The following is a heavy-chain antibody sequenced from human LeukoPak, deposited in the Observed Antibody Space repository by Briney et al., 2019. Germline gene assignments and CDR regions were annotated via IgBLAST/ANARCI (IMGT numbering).Heavy chain of an antibody. CDR2: VKSKTDGGTT. J-gene: IGHJ4*02. D-gene: IGHD4-23*01. CDR1: GFTFSNAW. CDR3: TTTGDYGGNSDFDY. V-gene: IGHV3-15*01. Sequence: GGSLRLSCAASGFTFSNAWMSWVRQAPGKGLEWVGRVKSKTDGGTTDYAAPVKGRFTISRDDSKNTLYLQMNSLKTEDTAVYYCTTTGDYGGNSDFDYWGQGTLVTVSS.